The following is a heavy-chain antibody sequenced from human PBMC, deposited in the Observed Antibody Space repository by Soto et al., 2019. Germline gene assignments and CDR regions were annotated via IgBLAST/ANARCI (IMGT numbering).Heavy chain of an antibody. Sequence: GGSLRLSCAVSGFSFNNYAMNWVRLSPGKGLEWVSSISGGGTGTYSADAVRGRFTISSDKSRNTVYLQMSSLRAEDTAVYYCAKGHYYDNVGNWVANQAFDSWGQGSLVTVSS. CDR1: GFSFNNYA. CDR3: AKGHYYDNVGNWVANQAFDS. J-gene: IGHJ4*02. V-gene: IGHV3-23*01. D-gene: IGHD3-22*01. CDR2: ISGGGTGT.